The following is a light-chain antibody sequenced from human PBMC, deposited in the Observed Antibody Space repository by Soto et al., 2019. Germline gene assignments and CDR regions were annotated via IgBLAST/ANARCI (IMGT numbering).Light chain of an antibody. CDR2: GAS. V-gene: IGKV3-20*01. J-gene: IGKJ4*01. CDR3: HQYGSSPLT. Sequence: EIVLTQSPGTLSLSPGERATLSCRASQSVTSSYLAWYQQKPGQAPRLLIYGASIRATGIPDRFSGSGSVTDFTLTISRLEPEDFAVHYCHQYGSSPLTFGGGTKVEIK. CDR1: QSVTSSY.